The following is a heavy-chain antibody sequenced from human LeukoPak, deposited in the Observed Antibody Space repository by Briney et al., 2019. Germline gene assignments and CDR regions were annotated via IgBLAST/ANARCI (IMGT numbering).Heavy chain of an antibody. Sequence: VQPGGSLRLSCAASGFPFSGYWMSWVRQAPGKGLEWVASIKEDGSEKYYVDSVRGRLTISRDNAKNSLFLQMSSLRAEDTAVYYCARKLRFGEPGDYWGQGTLVTVSS. D-gene: IGHD3-10*01. J-gene: IGHJ4*02. CDR2: IKEDGSEK. V-gene: IGHV3-7*01. CDR3: ARKLRFGEPGDY. CDR1: GFPFSGYW.